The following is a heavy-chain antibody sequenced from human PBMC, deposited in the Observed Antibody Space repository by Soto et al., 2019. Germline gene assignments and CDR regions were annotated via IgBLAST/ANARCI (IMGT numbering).Heavy chain of an antibody. CDR2: IIPIFGTA. J-gene: IGHJ6*02. Sequence: QVQAVQSGAEVKKPGSSVKVSCKASGGTFSSYVISWVRQAPGQGLEWMGRIIPIFGTADYAQKFQGRVTIPADESTSTAYMELRSLRSADTAVYYCASESGSTTGMDVWGQGTTITVS. CDR3: ASESGSTTGMDV. CDR1: GGTFSSYV. V-gene: IGHV1-69*18. D-gene: IGHD4-4*01.